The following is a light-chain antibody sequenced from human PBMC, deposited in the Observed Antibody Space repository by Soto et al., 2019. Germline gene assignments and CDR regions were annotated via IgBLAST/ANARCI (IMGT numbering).Light chain of an antibody. CDR2: GAS. J-gene: IGKJ4*01. CDR1: QSISSSF. V-gene: IGKV3-20*01. CDR3: QQYGSSPPLT. Sequence: EFVLTQSPGKLSLSPGERATLSCRASQSISSSFLAWYQQKPGQAPRLLIYGASSRGTGIQDRFSGSGSGTDFTLTISRLEPEDFAVYYCQQYGSSPPLTFGGGTKVEIK.